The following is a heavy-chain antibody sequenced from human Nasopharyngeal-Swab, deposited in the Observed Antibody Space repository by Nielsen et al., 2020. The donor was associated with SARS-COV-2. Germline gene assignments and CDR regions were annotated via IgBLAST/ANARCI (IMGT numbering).Heavy chain of an antibody. J-gene: IGHJ4*02. D-gene: IGHD3-10*01. CDR2: IGTAGDP. Sequence: GEALKISCAASGFTFSSYDMHWVRQATGKGLEWVSAIGTAGDPYYPGSVKGRFTISRENAKNSLYLQMNSLRAEDTAVYYCASSPITMVRGVTDYWGQGTLVTVSS. V-gene: IGHV3-13*05. CDR1: GFTFSSYD. CDR3: ASSPITMVRGVTDY.